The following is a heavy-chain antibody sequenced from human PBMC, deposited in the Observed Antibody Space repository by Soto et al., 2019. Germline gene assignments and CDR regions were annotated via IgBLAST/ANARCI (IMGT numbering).Heavy chain of an antibody. J-gene: IGHJ5*02. CDR2: IYYSGST. D-gene: IGHD3-3*01. Sequence: SETLSLTCTVSGGSISSYYWSWIRQPPGKGLEWIGYIYYSGSTNYNPSLKSRVTVSVDTSKNQFSLKLSSVTAADTAVYYCARDLGVALYYDFWSGYLSSGWFEPWGQGTLVTVSS. V-gene: IGHV4-59*01. CDR3: ARDLGVALYYDFWSGYLSSGWFEP. CDR1: GGSISSYY.